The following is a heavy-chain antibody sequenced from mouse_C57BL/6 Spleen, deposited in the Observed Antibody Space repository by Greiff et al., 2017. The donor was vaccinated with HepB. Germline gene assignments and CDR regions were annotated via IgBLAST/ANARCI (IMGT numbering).Heavy chain of an antibody. CDR2: IYPGDGDT. CDR1: GYAFSSYW. D-gene: IGHD1-1*01. J-gene: IGHJ3*01. V-gene: IGHV1-80*01. Sequence: QVQLKESGAELVKPGASVKISCKASGYAFSSYWMNWVKQRPGKGLEWIGQIYPGDGDTNYNGKFKGKATLTADKSSSTAYMQLSSLTSEDSAVYFCARQTVVATEGFAYWGQGTLVTVSA. CDR3: ARQTVVATEGFAY.